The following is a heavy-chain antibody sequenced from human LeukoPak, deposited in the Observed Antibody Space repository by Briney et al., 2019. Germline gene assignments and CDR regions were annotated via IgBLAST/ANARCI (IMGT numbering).Heavy chain of an antibody. CDR2: INYIGRT. CDR1: GASISSDGYY. D-gene: IGHD4-17*01. Sequence: SETLSHTCTVSGASISSDGYYWTWIRQHPGKGLEWIGYINYIGRTFYNPSLKSRVTMSVDTSKNKFSLKLSFGTSADTAVYYCARDGRTVTWGQGTLVIVSS. J-gene: IGHJ4*02. V-gene: IGHV4-31*03. CDR3: ARDGRTVT.